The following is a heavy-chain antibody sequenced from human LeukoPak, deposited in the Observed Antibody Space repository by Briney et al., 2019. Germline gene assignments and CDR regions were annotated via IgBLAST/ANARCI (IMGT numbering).Heavy chain of an antibody. Sequence: SETLSLTCTVSGGSISSYYWSWIRQPAGKGLEWIGRIYTSGSTNYNPSLKGRVTMSVDTSKNQFSLKLSSVTAADTAVYYCARVLPEVVSSGYYSGYYYYGMDVWGQGTTVTVS. CDR2: IYTSGST. CDR3: ARVLPEVVSSGYYSGYYYYGMDV. J-gene: IGHJ6*02. CDR1: GGSISSYY. V-gene: IGHV4-4*07. D-gene: IGHD3-22*01.